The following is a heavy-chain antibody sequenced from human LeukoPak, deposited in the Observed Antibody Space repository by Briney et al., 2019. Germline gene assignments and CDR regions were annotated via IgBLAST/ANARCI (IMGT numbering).Heavy chain of an antibody. CDR2: ISSSGSTI. D-gene: IGHD6-19*01. CDR1: GFTFSSYE. J-gene: IGHJ6*04. Sequence: GGSLRLSCAASGFTFSSYEMNWVRQAPGKGLEWVSYISSSGSTIYYADSVKSRLTISRDNAKNSLYLQMNSLRAEDTAVYYCARGRSIAVAGTGGYYYYGTDVWGKGTTVTVSS. CDR3: ARGRSIAVAGTGGYYYYGTDV. V-gene: IGHV3-48*03.